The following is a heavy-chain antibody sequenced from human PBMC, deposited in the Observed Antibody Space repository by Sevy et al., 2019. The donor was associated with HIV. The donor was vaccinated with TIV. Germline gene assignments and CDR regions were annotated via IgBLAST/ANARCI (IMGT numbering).Heavy chain of an antibody. V-gene: IGHV3-30*18. Sequence: GGSLRLSCAASGFTFGTFGMHWVRQAPGKGLEWVAVISYDGSSKYYGDSVKGRFIISRDNSKNTLYLQMSSLRPEDTAMHYCAKDFTGYNGMDVWGQGTTVTVSS. J-gene: IGHJ6*02. D-gene: IGHD3-9*01. CDR2: ISYDGSSK. CDR1: GFTFGTFG. CDR3: AKDFTGYNGMDV.